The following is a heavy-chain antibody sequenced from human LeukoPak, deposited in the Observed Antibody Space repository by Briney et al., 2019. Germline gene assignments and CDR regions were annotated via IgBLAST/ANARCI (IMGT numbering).Heavy chain of an antibody. Sequence: ASVKVSCKASGYTFTSYAMDWVRQAPGQSLEWMGWINASSGITKYSQKFQGRVTITRDTSASTAYMELSSLRSEDTAVYYCARVYGDYVDAFYIWGQGTMVTVSS. CDR2: INASSGIT. CDR1: GYTFTSYA. V-gene: IGHV1-3*01. CDR3: ARVYGDYVDAFYI. J-gene: IGHJ3*02. D-gene: IGHD4-17*01.